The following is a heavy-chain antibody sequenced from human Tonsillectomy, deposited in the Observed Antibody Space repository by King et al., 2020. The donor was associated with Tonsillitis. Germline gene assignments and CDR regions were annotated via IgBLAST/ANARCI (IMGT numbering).Heavy chain of an antibody. CDR1: GFSLSTSGMC. Sequence: VTLKESGPALVKPTQTLTLTCTFSGFSLSTSGMCVSWIRQPPGKALEWLARIDWDDDKYYSTSLKTRLTISKDTSKNQVVLTMTNMDPVDTATYYCARVYCSGGSCYFDYWGQGTLVTVSS. CDR2: IDWDDDK. CDR3: ARVYCSGGSCYFDY. D-gene: IGHD2-15*01. J-gene: IGHJ4*02. V-gene: IGHV2-70*11.